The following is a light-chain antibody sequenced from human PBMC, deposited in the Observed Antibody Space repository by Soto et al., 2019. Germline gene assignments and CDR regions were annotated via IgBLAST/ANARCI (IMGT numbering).Light chain of an antibody. CDR1: SSNIGAGYD. J-gene: IGLJ3*02. Sequence: QSVLTQPPSVSGAPGQRVTISCTGSSSNIGAGYDVHWYQQLPGTAPKLLIYGNSNRPSGVPDRFSGSKSGPSASLAITGLQAADEADYYCQSYDSSLSGWVFGGGTKLTGL. CDR2: GNS. V-gene: IGLV1-40*01. CDR3: QSYDSSLSGWV.